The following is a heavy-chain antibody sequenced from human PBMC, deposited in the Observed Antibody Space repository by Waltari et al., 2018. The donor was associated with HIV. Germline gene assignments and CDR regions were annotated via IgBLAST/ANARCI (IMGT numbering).Heavy chain of an antibody. CDR2: IYHSGST. CDR1: GYSISSGYY. Sequence: QVQLQESGPGLVKPSETLSLTCTVSGYSISSGYYWGWIRQPPGKGLEWMSNIYHSGSTFYNPSLKSRVTISVDTSKNHVSLKLSSVTAADTAVYYCARGGGFDYWGQGTLVTVSS. D-gene: IGHD3-16*01. J-gene: IGHJ4*02. CDR3: ARGGGFDY. V-gene: IGHV4-38-2*02.